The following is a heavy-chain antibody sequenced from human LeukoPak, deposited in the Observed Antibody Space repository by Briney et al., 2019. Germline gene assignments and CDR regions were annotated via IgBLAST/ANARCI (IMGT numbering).Heavy chain of an antibody. D-gene: IGHD2-2*02. Sequence: SETLSLTCTVSGGSISSGGYYWSWIRQHPGKGLEWIGYIYYSGSTYYNPSLKSRVTISVDTSKNQFSLKLSSVTAADTAVYYCARDGLVVPAAISAGMDVWGQGTTVTVSS. J-gene: IGHJ6*02. CDR3: ARDGLVVPAAISAGMDV. CDR2: IYYSGST. V-gene: IGHV4-31*03. CDR1: GGSISSGGYY.